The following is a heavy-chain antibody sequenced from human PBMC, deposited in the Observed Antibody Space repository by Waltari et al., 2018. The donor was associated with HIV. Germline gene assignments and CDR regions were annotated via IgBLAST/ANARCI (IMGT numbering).Heavy chain of an antibody. CDR1: GFSLSNARMG. J-gene: IGHJ4*02. D-gene: IGHD3-22*01. CDR2: IFSNDEK. V-gene: IGHV2-26*01. Sequence: QVTLKESGPVLVKPTETLTLTCTVSGFSLSNARMGVSWIRQPPGKALEWLAHIFSNDEKSYSTSLKSRLTISKDTSKSQVVLTMTNMDPVDTATYYCARIRGKVGYYYDSSGYYSDYWGQGTLVTVSS. CDR3: ARIRGKVGYYYDSSGYYSDY.